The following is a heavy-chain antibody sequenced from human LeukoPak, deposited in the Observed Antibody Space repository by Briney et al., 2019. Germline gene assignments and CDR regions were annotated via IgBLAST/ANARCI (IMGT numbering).Heavy chain of an antibody. CDR2: ISSSGSTI. CDR3: ARDTYGDVVTGVFDI. J-gene: IGHJ3*02. V-gene: IGHV3-48*04. Sequence: GGSLRLSCAASGFTVSSNYMNWVRQAPGKGLEWVSYISSSGSTIYYADSVKGRFTISRDNAKNSLYLQMNSLRAEDTAVYYCARDTYGDVVTGVFDIWGQGTMVTVSS. D-gene: IGHD2-21*02. CDR1: GFTVSSNY.